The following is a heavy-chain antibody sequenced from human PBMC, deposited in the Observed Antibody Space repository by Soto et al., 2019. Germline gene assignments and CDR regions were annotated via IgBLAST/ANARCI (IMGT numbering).Heavy chain of an antibody. V-gene: IGHV3-30*18. J-gene: IGHJ4*02. D-gene: IGHD6-13*01. CDR1: GFTFSSYG. CDR2: ISYDGSNK. CDR3: AKVPAAGTHY. Sequence: GGSLRLSCAASGFTFSSYGMHWVRQAPGKGLEWVAVISYDGSNKYYADSVKGRFTISRDNSKNTLYLQMNSLRAEDTAVYYCAKVPAAGTHYWGQGTLVTVSS.